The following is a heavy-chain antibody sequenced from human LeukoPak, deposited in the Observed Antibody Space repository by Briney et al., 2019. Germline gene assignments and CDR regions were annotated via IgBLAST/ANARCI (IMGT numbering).Heavy chain of an antibody. CDR3: AVGWELLTW. CDR2: IYYSGST. D-gene: IGHD1-26*01. Sequence: SETLSLTCTVSGGSINTYYWSWIRQPPGKGLEWIGYIYYSGSTNYNPSLKSRVTISVDTSKNQFSLKLSSVTAADTAVYYCAVGWELLTWWGQGTLVTVSS. V-gene: IGHV4-59*08. CDR1: GGSINTYY. J-gene: IGHJ4*02.